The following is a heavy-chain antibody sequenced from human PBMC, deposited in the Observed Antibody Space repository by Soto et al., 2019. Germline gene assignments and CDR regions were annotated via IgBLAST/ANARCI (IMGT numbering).Heavy chain of an antibody. CDR1: GDSISRGGYF. J-gene: IGHJ4*02. D-gene: IGHD3-16*01. V-gene: IGHV4-31*03. Sequence: QVQLQESGPGLVKPSQTLSLTCTVSGDSISRGGYFWSWIRQLPGKGLEWIGNIYSSGTAYYSPSLTSRVTMSVDTSKNQFSLRLTSVTDADTAMYYCARDFTSSYHFDSWGQGTLVTVSS. CDR3: ARDFTSSYHFDS. CDR2: IYSSGTA.